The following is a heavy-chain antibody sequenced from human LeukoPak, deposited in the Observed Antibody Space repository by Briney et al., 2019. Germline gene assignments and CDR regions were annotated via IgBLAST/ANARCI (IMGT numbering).Heavy chain of an antibody. V-gene: IGHV3-23*01. CDR3: VREDTPATANY. J-gene: IGHJ4*02. CDR2: IRDSGSST. Sequence: GGSLRLSCAASGFTFSSYAMSWVRQAPGKGLEWVSAIRDSGSSTHYADSVKGRFTTSRDNSKNTLFLQMNSLRAEDTAIYYCVREDTPATANYWGQGTLVTISS. D-gene: IGHD2-21*02. CDR1: GFTFSSYA.